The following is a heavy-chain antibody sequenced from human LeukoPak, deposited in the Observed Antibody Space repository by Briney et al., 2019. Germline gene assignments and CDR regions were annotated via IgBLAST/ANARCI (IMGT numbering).Heavy chain of an antibody. J-gene: IGHJ4*02. D-gene: IGHD5-12*01. CDR1: GFTFSSYA. V-gene: IGHV3-30-3*02. CDR3: AKSGATIWTFNY. Sequence: GGSLRLSCAASGFTFSSYAMHWVRQAPGKGLEWVAVISYDGSNKYYADSVKGRFTISRDNSKNTLYLQVNSLRADDTAIYYCAKSGATIWTFNYWGQGTLVTVSS. CDR2: ISYDGSNK.